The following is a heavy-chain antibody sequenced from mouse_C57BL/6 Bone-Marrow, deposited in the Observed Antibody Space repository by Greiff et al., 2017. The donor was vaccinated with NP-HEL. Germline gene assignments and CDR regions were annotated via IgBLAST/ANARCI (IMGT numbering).Heavy chain of an antibody. Sequence: VQLQQPGAELVKPGASVKLSCKASGYTFTSYWMHWVKQRPGQGLEWIGMIHPNSGSTNYNEEFTSKATLTVDTSSSTAYMQLSSLTSEDSAVYYCARDGSSYAWFAYWGQGTLVTVSA. V-gene: IGHV1-64*01. D-gene: IGHD1-1*01. J-gene: IGHJ3*01. CDR2: IHPNSGST. CDR1: GYTFTSYW. CDR3: ARDGSSYAWFAY.